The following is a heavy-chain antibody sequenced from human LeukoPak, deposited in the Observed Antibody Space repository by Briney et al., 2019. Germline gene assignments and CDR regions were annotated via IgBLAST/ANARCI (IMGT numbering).Heavy chain of an antibody. CDR1: GFTFSSYA. J-gene: IGHJ1*01. V-gene: IGHV3-23*01. CDR3: AKGPPAIVGATFMGYFQH. CDR2: ISGSGGST. Sequence: GGSLRLSCAASGFTFSSYAMSWVRQAPGKGLEWVSAISGSGGSTYYADSVKGRFTISRDNSKNTLYLQMNSLRAEDTAVYYCAKGPPAIVGATFMGYFQHWGQGTLVTVSS. D-gene: IGHD1-26*01.